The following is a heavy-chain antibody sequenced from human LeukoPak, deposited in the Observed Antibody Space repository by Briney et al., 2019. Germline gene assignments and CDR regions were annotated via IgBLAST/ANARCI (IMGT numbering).Heavy chain of an antibody. D-gene: IGHD6-6*01. J-gene: IGHJ4*02. Sequence: GGSLRLSCAASGFSFSSFGMSWVRQAPGRGLQWVSSISGDGRDTFYADSVKGRFTVSRDNSKTTMFLQMNSLRVEDTALYYCARDWDSSSYSDYWGQGTPVTVSS. CDR3: ARDWDSSSYSDY. V-gene: IGHV3-23*01. CDR2: ISGDGRDT. CDR1: GFSFSSFG.